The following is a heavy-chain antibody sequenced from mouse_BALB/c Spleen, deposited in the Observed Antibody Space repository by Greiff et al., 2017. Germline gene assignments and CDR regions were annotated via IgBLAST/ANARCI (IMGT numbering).Heavy chain of an antibody. CDR2: IYPGNVNT. V-gene: IGHV1S56*01. CDR3: ARSGLREAWFAY. D-gene: IGHD2-2*01. J-gene: IGHJ3*01. Sequence: QVQLQQSGPELVKPGASVRISCKASGYTFTSYYIHWVKQRPGQGLEWIGWIYPGNVNTKYNEKFKGKATLTADKSSSTAYMQLSSLTSEDSAVYFCARSGLREAWFAYWGQGTLVTVSA. CDR1: GYTFTSYY.